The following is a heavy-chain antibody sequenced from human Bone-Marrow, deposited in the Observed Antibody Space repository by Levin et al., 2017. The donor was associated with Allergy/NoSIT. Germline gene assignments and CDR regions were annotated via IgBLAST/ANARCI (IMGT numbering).Heavy chain of an antibody. V-gene: IGHV3-9*01. CDR1: GFNFDDYA. CDR3: ARERDSSTWCFFRSVAP. D-gene: IGHD2-2*01. J-gene: IGHJ5*02. CDR2: INWSSSTI. Sequence: GGSLRLSCVASGFNFDDYAMHWVRQVPGKGMEWLSGINWSSSTIGSADSVRGRFTISRDNAKNSLYLQMNSLRPEDTALYFCARERDSSTWCFFRSVAPWGQGTQVTVSP.